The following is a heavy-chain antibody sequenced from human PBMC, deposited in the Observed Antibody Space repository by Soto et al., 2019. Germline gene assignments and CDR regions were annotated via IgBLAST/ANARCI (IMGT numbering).Heavy chain of an antibody. Sequence: QVQLQESGPGLVKPSQTLSLTCTVSGGSISSGGYYWSWIRQHPGKGLEWIGYIYYSGRTYYNPSLKSRVTISVDTSKNQFSLKLSSVTAADTAVYYCARTWRGSVGFWFDPWGQGTLVTVSS. CDR2: IYYSGRT. CDR1: GGSISSGGYY. CDR3: ARTWRGSVGFWFDP. V-gene: IGHV4-31*03. D-gene: IGHD3-16*01. J-gene: IGHJ5*02.